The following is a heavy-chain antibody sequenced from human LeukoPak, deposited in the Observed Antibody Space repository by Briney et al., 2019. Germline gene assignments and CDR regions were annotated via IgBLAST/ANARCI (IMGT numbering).Heavy chain of an antibody. CDR2: IKQDGSEI. V-gene: IGHV3-7*04. D-gene: IGHD2-21*02. CDR1: GFTFSSFW. Sequence: GGSLRFYCAVSGFTFSSFWMIWVRQAPGVGREGVASIKQDGSEIQDVVSVKGRFTTSRDNGKNSLYLKMNSLRIEETAVYYSARVSVTATDAFDIWGQGTMVTVST. CDR3: ARVSVTATDAFDI. J-gene: IGHJ3*02.